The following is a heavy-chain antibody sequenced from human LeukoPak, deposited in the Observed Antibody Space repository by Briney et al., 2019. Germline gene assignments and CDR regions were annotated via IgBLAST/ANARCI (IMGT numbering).Heavy chain of an antibody. D-gene: IGHD3-10*01. Sequence: KPSETLSLTCTVSGGSISSNYWSWIRQPPGKGLEWIGYIYYSGSTNYNPSLKSRVTISVDTSKNQFSLKLSSVTAADTAVYYCARVVWFGELKGAWFDPWGQGTLVTVSS. J-gene: IGHJ5*02. CDR2: IYYSGST. V-gene: IGHV4-59*01. CDR3: ARVVWFGELKGAWFDP. CDR1: GGSISSNY.